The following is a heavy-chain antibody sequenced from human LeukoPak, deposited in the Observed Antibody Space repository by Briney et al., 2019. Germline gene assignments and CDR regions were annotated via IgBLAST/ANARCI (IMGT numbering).Heavy chain of an antibody. Sequence: SVKVSCKASGGTFSSYAISWVRQAPGQGLEWMGRIIPIFGTANYAQKFQGRVTITTDESTSTAFMELSSLRSEDTAVYYCAGGGSGSYYKSWVGYFDYWGQGTLVTVSS. J-gene: IGHJ4*02. CDR2: IIPIFGTA. V-gene: IGHV1-69*05. CDR3: AGGGSGSYYKSWVGYFDY. CDR1: GGTFSSYA. D-gene: IGHD3-10*01.